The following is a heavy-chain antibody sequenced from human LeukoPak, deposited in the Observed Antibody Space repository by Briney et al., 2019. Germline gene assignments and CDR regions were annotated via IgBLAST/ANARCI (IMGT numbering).Heavy chain of an antibody. CDR3: AGQGGSYSKVDY. Sequence: PSETLSLTCTVSGGSISSYYWTWTRQPPGKGLEWIGYSGSTNYNPSLQSRVTISVDTSKNQFSPKLTSVTAADTAVYYCAGQGGSYSKVDYWGQGTLVTVSS. CDR1: GGSISSYY. D-gene: IGHD1-26*01. J-gene: IGHJ4*02. CDR2: SGST. V-gene: IGHV4-59*01.